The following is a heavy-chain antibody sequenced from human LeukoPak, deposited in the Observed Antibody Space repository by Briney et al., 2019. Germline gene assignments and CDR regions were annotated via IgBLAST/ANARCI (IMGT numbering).Heavy chain of an antibody. CDR1: GGSISSNY. J-gene: IGHJ5*01. D-gene: IGHD3-22*01. CDR2: IYTSGRT. V-gene: IGHV4-4*09. CDR3: ARDPGAYYDSSGYLNWFDS. Sequence: SETLSLTCTVSGGSISSNYWSWIRQPPGRGLEWIGYIYTSGRTNYNPSLRSRVTTSVDTSKNQFSLKLSSVTAADTAVYYCARDPGAYYDSSGYLNWFDSWGQGTLVTVSS.